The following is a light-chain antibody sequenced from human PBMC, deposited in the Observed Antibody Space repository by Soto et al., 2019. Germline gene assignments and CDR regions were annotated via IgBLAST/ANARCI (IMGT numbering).Light chain of an antibody. CDR1: QSVRTGS. V-gene: IGKV3-20*01. J-gene: IGKJ5*01. CDR2: GVF. Sequence: VVFTQSPYTLSLNLGERATLSCRASQSVRTGSLAWYQQKPGQAPRLLIFGVFSRATGIPDRFSGSGSGTDFSLTISRLEPEDFAVYYCQQYGGSPLLTFGQGTRLEIK. CDR3: QQYGGSPLLT.